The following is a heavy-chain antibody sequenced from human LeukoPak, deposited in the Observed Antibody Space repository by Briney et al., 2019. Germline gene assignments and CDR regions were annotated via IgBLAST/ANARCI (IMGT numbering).Heavy chain of an antibody. CDR3: ARVDFGDCSSTSCYLSGDYYYGMDV. CDR1: GGSISSGGYS. D-gene: IGHD2-2*01. Sequence: KPSETLSLTCAVSGGSISSGGYSWSWIRQPPGKGLEWIGYIYYSGSTNYNPSLKSRVTISVDTSKNQFSLKLSSVTAADTAVYYCARVDFGDCSSTSCYLSGDYYYGMDVWGQGTTVTVSS. V-gene: IGHV4-61*08. CDR2: IYYSGST. J-gene: IGHJ6*02.